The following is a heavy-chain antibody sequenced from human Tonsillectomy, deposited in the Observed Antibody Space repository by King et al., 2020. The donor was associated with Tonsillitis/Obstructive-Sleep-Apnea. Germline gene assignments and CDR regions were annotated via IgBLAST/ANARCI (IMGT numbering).Heavy chain of an antibody. Sequence: VQLVESGGVVVQPGGSLRLSCAASGFTFDDYTMHWVRQAPGKGLEWVSLISWDCGSTYYADPVKGRFTISRDNSKNSLYLQMNSLRTEDTALYYCAKGVGLYYMDVWGKGTTVTVSS. D-gene: IGHD3/OR15-3a*01. J-gene: IGHJ6*03. CDR1: GFTFDDYT. V-gene: IGHV3-43*01. CDR2: ISWDCGST. CDR3: AKGVGLYYMDV.